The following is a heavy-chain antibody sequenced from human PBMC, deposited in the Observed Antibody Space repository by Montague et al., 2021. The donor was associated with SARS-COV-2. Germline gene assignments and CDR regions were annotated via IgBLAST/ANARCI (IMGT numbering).Heavy chain of an antibody. CDR3: SRGESTGWYNYFDY. CDR1: GFTVSDNF. V-gene: IGHV3-66*02. D-gene: IGHD6-19*01. CDR2: IYSDGNT. J-gene: IGHJ4*02. Sequence: SLRLSCAASGFTVSDNFMTWVRQAPGRGLEWVSFIYSDGNTYYTDSVRGRFTISRDYSKNTLFLQMNSLRLEDTAVYYCSRGESTGWYNYFDYWGQGTLVTVSS.